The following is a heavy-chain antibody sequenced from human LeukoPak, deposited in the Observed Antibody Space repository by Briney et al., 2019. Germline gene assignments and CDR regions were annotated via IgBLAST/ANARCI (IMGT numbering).Heavy chain of an antibody. Sequence: ASVKVSCKASGYTFTSYGISWVRQAPGQGLEWMGWISAYNGNANYAQKLQGRVTMTTDTSTSTAYMELRGLRSDDTGVYYCARDLGYCSGSTCYRNWFDPWGQGTLVTVSS. D-gene: IGHD2-15*01. CDR2: ISAYNGNA. J-gene: IGHJ5*02. CDR3: ARDLGYCSGSTCYRNWFDP. CDR1: GYTFTSYG. V-gene: IGHV1-18*01.